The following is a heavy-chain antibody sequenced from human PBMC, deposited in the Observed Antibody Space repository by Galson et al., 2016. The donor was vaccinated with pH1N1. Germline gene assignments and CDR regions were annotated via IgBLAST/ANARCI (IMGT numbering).Heavy chain of an antibody. CDR3: ARAGENYYETSGYGKT. CDR1: GGIFSGYA. V-gene: IGHV1-69*05. J-gene: IGHJ4*02. CDR2: IIHIFRTT. D-gene: IGHD3-22*01. Sequence: SVKVSCKASGGIFSGYALSWVRQAPGQGLEWMGRIIHIFRTTKYAQKFQGRVTFTTGESTSTVYMESSSLRSEDTAVYYCARAGENYYETSGYGKTWGQGTLVTVSS.